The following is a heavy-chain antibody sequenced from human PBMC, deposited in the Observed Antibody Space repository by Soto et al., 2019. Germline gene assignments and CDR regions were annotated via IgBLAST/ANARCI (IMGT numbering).Heavy chain of an antibody. CDR1: GYTFDNYG. CDR3: ASSSSGSPDF. CDR2: ISAYNGDT. Sequence: QVHLVQSGAEVKKPGASVKVSCKASGYTFDNYGISWVRQAPGQGLEWMGWISAYNGDTNYAQNFQGRVTMIRDTSTSTAYMEVRSLRSDDTAVYYCASSSSGSPDFWGPGTLFTVSS. J-gene: IGHJ4*02. V-gene: IGHV1-18*01. D-gene: IGHD6-6*01.